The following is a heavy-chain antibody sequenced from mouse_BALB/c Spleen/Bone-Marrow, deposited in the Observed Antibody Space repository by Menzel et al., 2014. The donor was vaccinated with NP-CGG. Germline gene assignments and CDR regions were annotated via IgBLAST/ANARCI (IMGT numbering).Heavy chain of an antibody. CDR2: INPDSSTI. D-gene: IGHD1-2*01. CDR1: GFDFSRYW. V-gene: IGHV4-1*02. J-gene: IGHJ3*01. Sequence: EVKLQESGGGLVQPGGSLKLSCAASGFDFSRYWMSWVRQAPGKGLEWIGEINPDSSTINYKPSLKDKFIISRDNAKNTLYLQMSKVRSEDTALYYCARLHYYGLSAYWGQGTLVTVSA. CDR3: ARLHYYGLSAY.